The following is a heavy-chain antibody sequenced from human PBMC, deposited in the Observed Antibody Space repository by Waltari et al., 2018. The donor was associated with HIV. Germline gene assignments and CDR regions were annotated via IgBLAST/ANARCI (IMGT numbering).Heavy chain of an antibody. CDR3: ARSPFYTWELGPIDY. CDR2: ISYSGNT. CDR1: AGSVRSGCYH. J-gene: IGHJ4*02. D-gene: IGHD1-26*01. V-gene: IGHV4-61*01. Sequence: QVQLQESGPGLVQPSEPLSLTCIVSAGSVRSGCYHWSCLLQPPGKGLEWIGYISYSGNTNYNPSLNSRVTISLDTSKNQFSLKLSSVTAADTAVYYCARSPFYTWELGPIDYWGQGTLVTVSS.